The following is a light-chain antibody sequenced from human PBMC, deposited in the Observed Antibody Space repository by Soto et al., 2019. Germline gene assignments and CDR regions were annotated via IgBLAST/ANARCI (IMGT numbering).Light chain of an antibody. CDR2: KAS. V-gene: IGKV1-5*03. J-gene: IGKJ1*01. CDR1: HSISNS. Sequence: DIQLIQSPSTLCASVGDRVTITCLASHSISNSLAWDQQTPGKAPKLLFYKASNLEGGVPSRFSGSGSGTEFTLTISSLRPDDFTTYYCQHYHNYAYTFGQGTKVDIK. CDR3: QHYHNYAYT.